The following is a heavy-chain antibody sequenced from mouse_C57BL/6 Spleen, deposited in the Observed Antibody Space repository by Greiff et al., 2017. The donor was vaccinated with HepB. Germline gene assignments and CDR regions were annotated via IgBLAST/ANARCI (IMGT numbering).Heavy chain of an antibody. J-gene: IGHJ3*01. V-gene: IGHV5-17*01. Sequence: DVQLVESGGGLVKPGGSLKLSCAASGFTFSDYGMHWVRQAPEKGLEWVAYISGGSSTIYYADTVKGRFTITRDNAKNTLFLQMTSLRSEDTAMDYCARGGHYGSSYGFAYWGQGTLVTVSA. CDR3: ARGGHYGSSYGFAY. D-gene: IGHD1-1*01. CDR2: ISGGSSTI. CDR1: GFTFSDYG.